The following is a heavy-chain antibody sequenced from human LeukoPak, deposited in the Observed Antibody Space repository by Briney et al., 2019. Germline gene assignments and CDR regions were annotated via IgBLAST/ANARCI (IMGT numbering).Heavy chain of an antibody. CDR1: GFTFRSYG. Sequence: GGSLRLSCADSGFTFRSYGMHWVRQAPGKGLEWVAVISYDGSNKYYADSVKGRFTISRDNSKNTLYLQMNSLRAEDTAVYYCVKFRGQLLSSYYFDYWGQGTLVTVSS. D-gene: IGHD2-2*01. J-gene: IGHJ4*02. CDR2: ISYDGSNK. V-gene: IGHV3-30*18. CDR3: VKFRGQLLSSYYFDY.